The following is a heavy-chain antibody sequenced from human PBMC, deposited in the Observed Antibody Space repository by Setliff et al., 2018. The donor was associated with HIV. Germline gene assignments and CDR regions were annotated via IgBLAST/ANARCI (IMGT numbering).Heavy chain of an antibody. J-gene: IGHJ6*03. CDR1: GGSVSSGSYY. CDR3: ARGDYYSYYMDV. V-gene: IGHV4-61*01. CDR2: IYYSGST. Sequence: PSETLSLPCTVSGGSVSSGSYYWSWIRQPPGKGLEWIGYIYYSGSTNYNPSLKSRVTISVDTSKNQFSLKLSSVTAADTAVYYCARGDYYSYYMDVWGKGTTVTVSS.